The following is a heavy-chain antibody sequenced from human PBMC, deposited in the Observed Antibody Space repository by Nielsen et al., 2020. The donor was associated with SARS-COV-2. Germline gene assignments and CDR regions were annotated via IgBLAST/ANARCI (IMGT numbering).Heavy chain of an antibody. J-gene: IGHJ4*02. CDR3: ARGSYYYDSSGYHYYFDD. CDR2: IGTAGDT. CDR1: GFTFSSYD. Sequence: GESLKISCAASGFTFSSYDMHWVRQATGKGLEWVSAIGTAGDTYYPGSVKGRFTISRENAKNSLYLQMNSLRAGDTAVYYCARGSYYYDSSGYHYYFDDWGQGTLVTVSS. V-gene: IGHV3-13*04. D-gene: IGHD3-22*01.